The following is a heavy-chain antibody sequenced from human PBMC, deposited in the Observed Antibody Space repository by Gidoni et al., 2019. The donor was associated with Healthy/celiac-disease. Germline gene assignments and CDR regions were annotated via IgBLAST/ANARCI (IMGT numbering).Heavy chain of an antibody. J-gene: IGHJ3*02. CDR3: ARVRGQVVVNDAFDI. D-gene: IGHD2-15*01. CDR1: GFTFISYG. Sequence: QVQLVESGGGVVQPGRSLRLSCAASGFTFISYGMHWVRQAPGKGLEWVAVIWYDGSNKYYADSVKGRFTISRDNSKNTLYLQMNSLRAEDTAVYYCARVRGQVVVNDAFDIWGQGTMVTVSS. CDR2: IWYDGSNK. V-gene: IGHV3-33*01.